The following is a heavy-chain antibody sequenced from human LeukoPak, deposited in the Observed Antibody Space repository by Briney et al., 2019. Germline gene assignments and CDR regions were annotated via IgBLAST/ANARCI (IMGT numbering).Heavy chain of an antibody. D-gene: IGHD1-26*01. CDR3: ARGYSGRYYHNYYYGMDV. V-gene: IGHV1-18*01. CDR2: ISAYNGNT. J-gene: IGHJ6*02. CDR1: GYTFTSYG. Sequence: ASVKVSCKASGYTFTSYGISWVRQAPGQGLEWMGWISAYNGNTNYAQKLQGRVTMTTDTSTSTAYMELRSLRSDDTAVYYCARGYSGRYYHNYYYGMDVWGQGTTVTVSS.